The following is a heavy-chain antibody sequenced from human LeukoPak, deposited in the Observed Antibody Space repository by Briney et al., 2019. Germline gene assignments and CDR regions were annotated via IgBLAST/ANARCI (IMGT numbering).Heavy chain of an antibody. CDR3: ARLTVFGAGNAFDI. Sequence: SETLSLTRTVSGGSISSYYWSWIRQPPGKGLEWIGYIYTSGSTNYNPSLKSRVTISVDTSKNQFSLKLSSVTAADTAVYYCARLTVFGAGNAFDIRGQGTMVTVSS. J-gene: IGHJ3*02. CDR1: GGSISSYY. CDR2: IYTSGST. D-gene: IGHD3-3*01. V-gene: IGHV4-4*09.